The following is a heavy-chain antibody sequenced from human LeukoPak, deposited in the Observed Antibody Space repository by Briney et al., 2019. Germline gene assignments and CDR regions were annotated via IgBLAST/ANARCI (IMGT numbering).Heavy chain of an antibody. CDR3: ARLGLPGTTLYYFDN. Sequence: TGESLKISCKGSGYSFTSYWISWVRQMPGKGLEWMGIIYPGDSKTRYSPSFQGQVTISADKSTSTAYLQWSSLKASDTAIFYCARLGLPGTTLYYFDNWGQGTLVTVSS. D-gene: IGHD1-20*01. V-gene: IGHV5-51*01. J-gene: IGHJ4*02. CDR2: IYPGDSKT. CDR1: GYSFTSYW.